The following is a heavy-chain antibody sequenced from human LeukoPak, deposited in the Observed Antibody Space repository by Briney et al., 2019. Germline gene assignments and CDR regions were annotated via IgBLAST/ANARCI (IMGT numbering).Heavy chain of an antibody. V-gene: IGHV3-15*01. CDR1: GFTFSNAW. J-gene: IGHJ4*02. CDR3: TTDLYYDILTGYYRGDY. Sequence: PGGSLRLSCAASGFTFSNAWMSWVRQAPGKGLEWVGRIKSKTDGGTTDYAATVKGRFTISRDDSKNTLYLQMNSLKTEDTAVYYCTTDLYYDILTGYYRGDYWGQGTLVTVSS. CDR2: IKSKTDGGTT. D-gene: IGHD3-9*01.